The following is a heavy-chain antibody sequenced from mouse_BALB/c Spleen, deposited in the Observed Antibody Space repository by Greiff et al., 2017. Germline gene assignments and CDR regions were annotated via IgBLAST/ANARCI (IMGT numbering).Heavy chain of an antibody. J-gene: IGHJ2*01. CDR1: GFTFSSYY. D-gene: IGHD2-10*02. CDR2: INSNGGST. Sequence: EVKLVESGGGLVKLGGSLKLSCAASGFTFSSYYMSWVRQTPEKRLELVAAINSNGGSTYYPDTVKGRFTISRDNAKNTLYLQMSSLKSEDTALYYCARQYGNYFDYWGQGTTLTVSS. CDR3: ARQYGNYFDY. V-gene: IGHV5-6-2*01.